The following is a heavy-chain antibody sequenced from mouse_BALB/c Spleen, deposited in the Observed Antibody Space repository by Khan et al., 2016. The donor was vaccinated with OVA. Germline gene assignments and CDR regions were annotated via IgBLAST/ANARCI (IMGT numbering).Heavy chain of an antibody. Sequence: VQLLETGPGLVRPSQSLSITCTVSGFSLTTYGVHWVRQSPGKGLAWLGVIWRGGSTDYSAAFISRLSISKDNSKSQVFFKMNSLQPNDTAIYYCARNYDYDEGLAYGGQGTLVTVSA. CDR3: ARNYDYDEGLAY. CDR1: GFSLTTYG. CDR2: IWRGGST. V-gene: IGHV2-2*02. J-gene: IGHJ3*01. D-gene: IGHD2-4*01.